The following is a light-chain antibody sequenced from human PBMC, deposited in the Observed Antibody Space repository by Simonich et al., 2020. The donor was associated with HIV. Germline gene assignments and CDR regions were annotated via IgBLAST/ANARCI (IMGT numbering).Light chain of an antibody. J-gene: IGKJ3*01. V-gene: IGKV2-28*01. CDR2: LGS. CDR1: QSLLHSNGYNY. CDR3: QQFNNYLIT. Sequence: DIVMTQSPLSLPVTPGEPASISCRSSQSLLHSNGYNYLDWYLQKPGQSPQLLIYLGSNRASGVPDRFSGSGSGTDFTLTISSLQPEDFATYYCQQFNNYLITFGPGTKVDIK.